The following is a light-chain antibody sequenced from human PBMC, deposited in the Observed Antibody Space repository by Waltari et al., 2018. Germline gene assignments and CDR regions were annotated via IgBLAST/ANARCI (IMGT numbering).Light chain of an antibody. Sequence: IVMTQSPDSLAVSLGERATLNCQSSQSVLYSSNNKNYLAWYQQKPGQPPKLLIYWASTRESGVPDRFSGSGSATDFTLTISSLQAEDVAVYYCQQYYSIPPTFGQGTKVEIK. CDR1: QSVLYSSNNKNY. CDR3: QQYYSIPPT. V-gene: IGKV4-1*01. CDR2: WAS. J-gene: IGKJ1*01.